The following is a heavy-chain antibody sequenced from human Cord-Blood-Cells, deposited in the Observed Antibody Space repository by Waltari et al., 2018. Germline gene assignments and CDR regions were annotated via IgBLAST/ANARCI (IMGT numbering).Heavy chain of an antibody. D-gene: IGHD2-15*01. J-gene: IGHJ3*02. Sequence: QVQLQESGPGLVKPSETLSLTCTVSGGSISSYYWSWIRQPAGKGLEWIGRIYTSGSTNHNPSLKSRVTMSVDTSKNQFSLKLSSVTAADTAVYYCARGNSDCSGGSCSPMSAFDIWGQGTMVTVSS. V-gene: IGHV4-4*07. CDR2: IYTSGST. CDR1: GGSISSYY. CDR3: ARGNSDCSGGSCSPMSAFDI.